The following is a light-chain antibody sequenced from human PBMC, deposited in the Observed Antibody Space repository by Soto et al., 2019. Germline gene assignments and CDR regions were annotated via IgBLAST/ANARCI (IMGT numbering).Light chain of an antibody. CDR2: GAS. CDR3: QQFGSSIPHT. J-gene: IGKJ2*01. V-gene: IGKV3-20*01. CDR1: QSITGNY. Sequence: DIVLTQSPGTLSLSPGDRATLSCRASQSITGNYLAWHQQKPGQAPRLLIYGASSRATGIPDRFSGSGSGTDFTLTISRLEPEDFGVYYCQQFGSSIPHTFGQGTKLEIK.